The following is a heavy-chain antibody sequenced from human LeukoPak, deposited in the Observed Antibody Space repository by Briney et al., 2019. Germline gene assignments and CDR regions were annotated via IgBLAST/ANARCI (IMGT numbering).Heavy chain of an antibody. Sequence: PAETLCLTCAVYGWSFSGYYWSWIRQPPGKGLEWIGEINHSGRANYNPALKSRDNKTVDKYKNQFSIKLSSVTAADTAVYYCARVGYCSGGSCYGGYGNCGQGTQDTDSS. CDR2: INHSGRA. D-gene: IGHD2-15*01. CDR3: ARVGYCSGGSCYGGYGN. V-gene: IGHV4-34*01. CDR1: GWSFSGYY. J-gene: IGHJ4*02.